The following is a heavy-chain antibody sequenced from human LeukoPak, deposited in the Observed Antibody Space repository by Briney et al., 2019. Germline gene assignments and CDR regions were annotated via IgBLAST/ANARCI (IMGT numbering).Heavy chain of an antibody. CDR3: ARDPSYYGSGS. Sequence: SETLSLTCTVSGGSISSYYWSWIRQPPGKGLEWIGRVYTSGSTNYNPSLKSRVTMSVDTSKNQFSLKLSSVTAADTAVYYCARDPSYYGSGSWGQGTLATVSS. D-gene: IGHD3-10*01. J-gene: IGHJ4*02. CDR2: VYTSGST. CDR1: GGSISSYY. V-gene: IGHV4-4*07.